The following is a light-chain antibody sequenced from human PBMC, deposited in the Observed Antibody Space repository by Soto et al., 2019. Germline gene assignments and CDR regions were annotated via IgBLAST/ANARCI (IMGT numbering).Light chain of an antibody. V-gene: IGKV3-15*01. CDR3: QQSYSTPLT. CDR1: QSVSSN. CDR2: GAS. Sequence: IVMTQSPATLSVSPGERATLSCRAAQSVSSNLAWYQQKPGQAPRLLIYGASTRATGIPARFSGSGSGTDFTLTISSLQPEDFATYYCQQSYSTPLTFGGGTKVDIK. J-gene: IGKJ4*01.